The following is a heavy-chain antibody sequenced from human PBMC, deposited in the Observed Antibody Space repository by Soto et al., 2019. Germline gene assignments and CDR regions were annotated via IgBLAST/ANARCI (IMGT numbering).Heavy chain of an antibody. D-gene: IGHD2-2*01. CDR2: ISSSSSYI. CDR1: GFTFSSYS. V-gene: IGHV3-21*01. Sequence: GGSLRLSCAASGFTFSSYSMNWVRQAPGKGLEWVSSISSSSSYIYYADSVKGRFTISRDNAKNSLYLQMNSLRAEDTAVYYCARGGPLTNDYCSSTSCYSWFDPWGQGTLVTVSS. J-gene: IGHJ5*02. CDR3: ARGGPLTNDYCSSTSCYSWFDP.